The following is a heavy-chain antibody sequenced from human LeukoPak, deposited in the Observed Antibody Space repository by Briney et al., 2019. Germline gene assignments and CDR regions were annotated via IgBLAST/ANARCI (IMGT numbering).Heavy chain of an antibody. CDR3: ASDYYYYYGMDV. J-gene: IGHJ6*02. V-gene: IGHV1-3*01. CDR1: GYTFTSYA. Sequence: ASVTVSCKASGYTFTSYAMHWVRQAPGQRLEWMGWINAGNGNTKYSQKFQGRVTITRDTSASTAYMEPSSLRSEDTAVYYCASDYYYYYGMDVWGQGTTVTVSS. CDR2: INAGNGNT.